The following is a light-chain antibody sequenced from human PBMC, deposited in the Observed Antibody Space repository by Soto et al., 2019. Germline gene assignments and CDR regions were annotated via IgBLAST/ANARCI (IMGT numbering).Light chain of an antibody. V-gene: IGLV2-14*03. CDR3: SSYTSSSTRV. CDR1: SSDVGAYDY. CDR2: EVS. Sequence: QSALTQPASVSGSPGQSITISCTGTSSDVGAYDYVSWYQQHPDKAPKLMIYEVSNRPSGVSNRFSGSKSVNTATLTISGLQAEDEAEYYCSSYTSSSTRVFGTGTKLTVL. J-gene: IGLJ1*01.